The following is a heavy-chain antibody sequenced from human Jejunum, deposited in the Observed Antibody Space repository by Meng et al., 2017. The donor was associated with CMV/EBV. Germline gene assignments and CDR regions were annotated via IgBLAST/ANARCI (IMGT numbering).Heavy chain of an antibody. CDR2: TDYRSKWYN. J-gene: IGHJ2*01. CDR1: GDSVSSIEAI. CDR3: ARENGYEWYFDV. D-gene: IGHD6-13*01. V-gene: IGHV6-1*01. Sequence: QVTLQPSCPGLVKTSQTLSLTCASAGDSVSSIEAIWNGIRQSPSRGLEWLGKTDYRSKWYNDYAPTVKSRISINPDTSKNQFSLQLNSVNPEETAVYYCARENGYEWYFDVWGRGTLVTVSS.